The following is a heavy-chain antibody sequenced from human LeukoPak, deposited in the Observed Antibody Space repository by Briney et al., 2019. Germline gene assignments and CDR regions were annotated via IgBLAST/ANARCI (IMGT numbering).Heavy chain of an antibody. V-gene: IGHV3-74*01. Sequence: GGSLRLSCAASGFTFSRYWMHWVRHAPGKGLMWVSRINIDGSRTNYADSVEGRFTISRDNAKNTLYLQMNSLRAEDTAVYYCAKPSRDGYNSPNWFDPWGQGTLVTVSS. D-gene: IGHD5-24*01. CDR3: AKPSRDGYNSPNWFDP. CDR2: INIDGSRT. J-gene: IGHJ5*02. CDR1: GFTFSRYW.